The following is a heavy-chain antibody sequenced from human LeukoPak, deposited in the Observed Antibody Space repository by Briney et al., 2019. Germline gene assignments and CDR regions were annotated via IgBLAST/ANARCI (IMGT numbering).Heavy chain of an antibody. Sequence: GASVKVSCKASGYTFTSYYMYWVRQAPGQGLEWMGIINPSGGSTSYAQKFQGRVTMTRDTSTSTVYMELSSLRSEDTAVYYCARDLRPPVMATFADDAFDIWGQGTMVTVSS. J-gene: IGHJ3*02. D-gene: IGHD5-24*01. CDR3: ARDLRPPVMATFADDAFDI. V-gene: IGHV1-46*01. CDR1: GYTFTSYY. CDR2: INPSGGST.